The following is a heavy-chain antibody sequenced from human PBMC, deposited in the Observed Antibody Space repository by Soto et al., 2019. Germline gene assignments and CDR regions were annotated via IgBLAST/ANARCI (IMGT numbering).Heavy chain of an antibody. CDR3: ARDIGIAAEGGADAFDI. D-gene: IGHD6-13*01. J-gene: IGHJ3*02. V-gene: IGHV4-59*01. Sequence: SETLSLTCTVSGGSISSYYWSWIRQPPGKGLEWIGYIYYSGSTNYNPSLKSRVTISVDTSKNQFSLKLSSVTAADTAVYYCARDIGIAAEGGADAFDIWGQGTMVTVSS. CDR2: IYYSGST. CDR1: GGSISSYY.